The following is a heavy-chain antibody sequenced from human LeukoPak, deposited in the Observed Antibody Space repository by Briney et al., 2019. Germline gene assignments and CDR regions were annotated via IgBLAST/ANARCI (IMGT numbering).Heavy chain of an antibody. CDR3: ARGYNWNDGWFDP. CDR1: GYTFTSYD. D-gene: IGHD1-20*01. J-gene: IGHJ5*02. Sequence: ASVKVSCKASGYTFTSYDINWVRQATGQGLEWMGWMNPNSGNTGYAQKFQGRVTMTRNTSISTAYMELSSLRSEDTAVYYCARGYNWNDGWFDPGDQGTLVTVPS. CDR2: MNPNSGNT. V-gene: IGHV1-8*01.